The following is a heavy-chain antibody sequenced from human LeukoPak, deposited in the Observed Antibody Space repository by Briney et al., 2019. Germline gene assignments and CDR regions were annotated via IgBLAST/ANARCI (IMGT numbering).Heavy chain of an antibody. V-gene: IGHV3-23*01. D-gene: IGHD5-12*01. CDR2: ISGSGAST. CDR3: APLVATITSY. Sequence: GGSLRLSCAASGFTFSGFALSWVRQAPGKGLEWVSGISGSGASTYYADSVKGRFTTSRDNSKRTLYLQMNSLRVEDTAVYYCAPLVATITSYCSQGTLVTASS. J-gene: IGHJ4*02. CDR1: GFTFSGFA.